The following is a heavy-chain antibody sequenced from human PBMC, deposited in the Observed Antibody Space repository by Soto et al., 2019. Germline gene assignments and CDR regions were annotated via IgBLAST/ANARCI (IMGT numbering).Heavy chain of an antibody. D-gene: IGHD3-3*02. V-gene: IGHV3-30*04. J-gene: IGHJ4*02. CDR2: ISYDGRNE. CDR1: GFTFSSYA. Sequence: QVQLVESGGGVVQPGGSLRLSCAASGFTFSSYAMHWVRQAQGKGLERVAFISYDGRNEYYADSVEGRFTISRDKSKNTVYLQMNSPRTEDTATYYWSRVVNHFGSGYEFDYWGQGILVTGSS. CDR3: SRVVNHFGSGYEFDY.